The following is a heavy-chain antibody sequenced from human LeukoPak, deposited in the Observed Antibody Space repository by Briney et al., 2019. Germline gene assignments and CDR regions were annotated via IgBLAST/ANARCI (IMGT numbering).Heavy chain of an antibody. V-gene: IGHV4-34*01. CDR1: GGSFSGYY. CDR2: INHSGST. D-gene: IGHD2-8*01. CDR3: ARGRKGYCTNGVCYEFDY. J-gene: IGHJ4*02. Sequence: SETLSLTCAVYGGSFSGYYWSWIRQPPGKGLEWIGEINHSGSTNYNPSLKSRVTISVDTSKNQFSLKLSSVTAADTAVYHCARGRKGYCTNGVCYEFDYWGQGTLVTVSS.